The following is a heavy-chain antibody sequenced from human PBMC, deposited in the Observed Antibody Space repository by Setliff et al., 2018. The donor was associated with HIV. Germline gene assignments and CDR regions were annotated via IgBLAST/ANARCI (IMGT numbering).Heavy chain of an antibody. Sequence: GASVKVSCKASGYAFSAYDFNWVRQAPGQGLEWVGSMSPQSDNTVYAQKFLGRVTMTMDTSIGTAYMELSSLRSEDTAVYYCARGQPPTPRPYFYHMDVWGNGTSVTV. V-gene: IGHV1-8*02. CDR1: GYAFSAYD. D-gene: IGHD2-15*01. CDR2: MSPQSDNT. J-gene: IGHJ6*03. CDR3: ARGQPPTPRPYFYHMDV.